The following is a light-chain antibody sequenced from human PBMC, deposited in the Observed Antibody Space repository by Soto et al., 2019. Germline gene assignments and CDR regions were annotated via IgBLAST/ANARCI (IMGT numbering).Light chain of an antibody. Sequence: EIVLTQSPGTLSLSPGETATLSCRASQSVSSNNLAWYHQKPGQLPRLLIYGASSRATGIPDRFSGRGSGTDFTLTINRLEPEDFAVYYCQQYDNSITFGQGTRLEIE. CDR2: GAS. CDR3: QQYDNSIT. J-gene: IGKJ5*01. V-gene: IGKV3-20*01. CDR1: QSVSSNN.